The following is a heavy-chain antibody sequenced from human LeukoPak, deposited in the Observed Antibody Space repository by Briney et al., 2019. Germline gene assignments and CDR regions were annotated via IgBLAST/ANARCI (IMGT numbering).Heavy chain of an antibody. CDR1: GYAFTYRY. CDR3: AIAAAGTGFDY. J-gene: IGHJ4*02. Sequence: ASVKVSCKASGYAFTYRYLHWVRQAPGQALEWMGWITPFNGNTNYAQKFQDRVTITRDRSMSTAYMELSSLRSEDTAMYYCAIAAAGTGFDYWGQGTLVTVSS. CDR2: ITPFNGNT. V-gene: IGHV1-45*02. D-gene: IGHD6-13*01.